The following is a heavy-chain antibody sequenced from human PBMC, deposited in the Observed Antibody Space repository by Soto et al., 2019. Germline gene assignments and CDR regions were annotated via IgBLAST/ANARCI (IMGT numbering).Heavy chain of an antibody. Sequence: SVKVSCKASGGTFSSYAISWVRQAPGQGLEWMGGIIPIFGTANYAQKFQGRVTITADKSTSTAYMELSSLRSEDTAVYYCARVGNSSPEVNWFDPWGQGTLVTVSS. V-gene: IGHV1-69*06. D-gene: IGHD6-13*01. CDR3: ARVGNSSPEVNWFDP. J-gene: IGHJ5*02. CDR2: IIPIFGTA. CDR1: GGTFSSYA.